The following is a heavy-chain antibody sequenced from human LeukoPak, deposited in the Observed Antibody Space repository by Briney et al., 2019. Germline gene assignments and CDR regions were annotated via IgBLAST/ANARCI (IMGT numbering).Heavy chain of an antibody. CDR2: IYTSGST. J-gene: IGHJ4*02. V-gene: IGHV4-61*02. CDR3: AREGGYSYGWLDY. D-gene: IGHD5-18*01. Sequence: SETLSLTCTVTGGSIRSGSYYWSWIRQPAGKGLEWIGRIYTSGSTNYNPSLKSRVTMSVDTSKNQFSLKLSSVTAADTAVYYCAREGGYSYGWLDYWGQGTLVTVSS. CDR1: GGSIRSGSYY.